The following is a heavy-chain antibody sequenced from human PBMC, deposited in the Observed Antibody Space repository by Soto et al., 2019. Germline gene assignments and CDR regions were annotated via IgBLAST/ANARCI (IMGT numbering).Heavy chain of an antibody. Sequence: GGSLRLSCAASGFTFSSYGMHWVRQAPGKGLEWVAVIWYDGSNKYYADSVKGRFTISRDNSKNTLYLQMNSLRAEDTAVYYCARDLITGVGATSLDYWGQGTLVTVSS. CDR2: IWYDGSNK. V-gene: IGHV3-33*01. J-gene: IGHJ4*02. D-gene: IGHD1-26*01. CDR1: GFTFSSYG. CDR3: ARDLITGVGATSLDY.